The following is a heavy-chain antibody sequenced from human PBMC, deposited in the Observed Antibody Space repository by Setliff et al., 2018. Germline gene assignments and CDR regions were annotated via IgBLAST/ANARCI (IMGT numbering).Heavy chain of an antibody. CDR1: GFTFSSYN. Sequence: PGGSLRLSCAASGFTFSSYNMDWVRQAPGKGLEWVSYINSRSSTIFYADSVKGRFTISRDNSKNTLYLQMNSLRAEDTAVYYCAKAYGDSHYYYYYYMDVWGKGTTVTVSS. V-gene: IGHV3-48*01. D-gene: IGHD4-17*01. J-gene: IGHJ6*03. CDR3: AKAYGDSHYYYYYYMDV. CDR2: INSRSSTI.